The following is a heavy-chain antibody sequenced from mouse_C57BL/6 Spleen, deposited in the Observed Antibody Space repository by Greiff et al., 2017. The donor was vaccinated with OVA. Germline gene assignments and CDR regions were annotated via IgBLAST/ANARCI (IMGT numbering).Heavy chain of an antibody. CDR1: GYTFTSYW. CDR3: ARWDYGSHWYFDV. Sequence: QVQLQQPGAELVMPGASVKLSCKASGYTFTSYWMHWVKQRPGQGLEWIGEIDPSDSYTNYNQKCKGKSTLTVDKSSSTAYMQLSSLTSEDSAVYYCARWDYGSHWYFDVWGTGTTVTVSS. CDR2: IDPSDSYT. V-gene: IGHV1-69*01. D-gene: IGHD1-1*01. J-gene: IGHJ1*03.